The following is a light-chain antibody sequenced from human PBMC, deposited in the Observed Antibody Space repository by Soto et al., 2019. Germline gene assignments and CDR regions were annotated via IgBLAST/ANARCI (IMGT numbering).Light chain of an antibody. CDR2: GAS. J-gene: IGKJ5*01. CDR1: QSVSSSY. V-gene: IGKV3D-20*02. Sequence: EIVLTQSPGTLSLSPGEGATLSCRASQSVSSSYLAWYQQKPGQAPRLLIYGASSRATGIPDRFSGSGSATDFTLTISRLEPEDFAVYYCQQRSNWPIPFGQGTRLEVK. CDR3: QQRSNWPIP.